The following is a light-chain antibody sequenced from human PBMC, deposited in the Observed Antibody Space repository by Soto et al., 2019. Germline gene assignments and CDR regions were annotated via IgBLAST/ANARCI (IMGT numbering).Light chain of an antibody. CDR1: QSVSSSY. CDR2: GAS. V-gene: IGKV3-20*01. J-gene: IGKJ2*01. Sequence: EIVLTQSPGTLSLSPGERATLSCRASQSVSSSYLAWYQQKPGQAPRLLIYGASSRATGIPDRFSGSGSGTDFTLTISRLEAEDVAVYYCQQYGSSPAYTFGQGTKLEIK. CDR3: QQYGSSPAYT.